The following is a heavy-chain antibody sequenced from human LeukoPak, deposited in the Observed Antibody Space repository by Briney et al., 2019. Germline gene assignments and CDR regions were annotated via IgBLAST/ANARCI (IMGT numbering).Heavy chain of an antibody. CDR2: ISGSGAST. CDR3: AKDSSTSNYYYGMDV. CDR1: GFTFISYT. D-gene: IGHD6-13*01. J-gene: IGHJ6*02. Sequence: GGSLRLSCAASGFTFISYTMSWVRQAPGKGLAWISSISGSGASTYYADSVKGRFTISRDNSKNTLYLQLNSLRAEDTAVYYCAKDSSTSNYYYGMDVWGQGTTVTVSS. V-gene: IGHV3-23*01.